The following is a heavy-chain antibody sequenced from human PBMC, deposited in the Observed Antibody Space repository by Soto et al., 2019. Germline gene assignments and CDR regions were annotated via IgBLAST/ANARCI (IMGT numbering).Heavy chain of an antibody. CDR3: AKELHGFNYYYYGMDV. CDR1: GFTFSSYA. D-gene: IGHD3-10*01. CDR2: ISGSGGST. J-gene: IGHJ6*02. V-gene: IGHV3-23*01. Sequence: GGSLRLSCAASGFTFSSYAMSWVRQAPGKGLEWVSTISGSGGSTYYADSVKGRFTISRDNSKNTLYLQMNSLRAEDTAVYYCAKELHGFNYYYYGMDVWGQGTTVTVSS.